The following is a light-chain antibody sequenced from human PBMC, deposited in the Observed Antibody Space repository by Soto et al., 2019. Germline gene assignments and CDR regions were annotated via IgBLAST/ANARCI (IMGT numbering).Light chain of an antibody. V-gene: IGKV1-5*01. CDR2: DAS. CDR3: QQYKSYAMYT. Sequence: DIQMTQPPSTLSASVVDSVTITCRASQSLSDWLAWYQQKPGKAPSLLIYDASTLESGVPSRFSGSGSGTEFTLTISSLQPDDFATYYCQQYKSYAMYTFGQGTKLEIK. CDR1: QSLSDW. J-gene: IGKJ2*01.